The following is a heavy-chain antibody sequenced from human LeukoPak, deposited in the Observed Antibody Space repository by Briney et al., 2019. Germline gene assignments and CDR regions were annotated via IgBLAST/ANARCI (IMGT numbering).Heavy chain of an antibody. CDR1: GFTFSSYA. Sequence: GGSLRLSCAASGFTFSSYAMSWVRQAPGKGLEWVSAISGSGGSTYCADSVKGRFTISRDNSKNTLYLQMNSLRAEDTAVYYCAKGGSTPDQYYYYYGMDVWGQGTTVTVSS. J-gene: IGHJ6*02. CDR2: ISGSGGST. CDR3: AKGGSTPDQYYYYYGMDV. V-gene: IGHV3-23*01. D-gene: IGHD5/OR15-5a*01.